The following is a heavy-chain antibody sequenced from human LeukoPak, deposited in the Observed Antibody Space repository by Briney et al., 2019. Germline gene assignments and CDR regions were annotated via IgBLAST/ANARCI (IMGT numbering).Heavy chain of an antibody. J-gene: IGHJ4*02. D-gene: IGHD3-10*01. CDR1: GGSISSGDYY. CDR2: IYYSGST. Sequence: SETLSLTCTVSGGSISSGDYYWSWIRQPPGKGLEWIGYIYYSGSTYYNPSLKSRVTISVDTSKNQFSLKLSSGTAADTAVYYCAREYGSGSYLDYWGQGTLVTVSS. CDR3: AREYGSGSYLDY. V-gene: IGHV4-30-4*01.